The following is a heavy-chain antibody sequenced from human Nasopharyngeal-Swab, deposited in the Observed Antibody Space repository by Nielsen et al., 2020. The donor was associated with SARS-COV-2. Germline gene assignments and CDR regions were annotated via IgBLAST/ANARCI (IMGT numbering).Heavy chain of an antibody. J-gene: IGHJ4*02. CDR1: GFTFSNAW. CDR3: ARASSH. V-gene: IGHV3-21*01. Sequence: GESLKISCAASGFTFSNAWMSWVRQAPGKGLEWVSSISSSSSYIYYADSVKGRFTISRDNAKNSLYLQMNSLRAEDTAVYYCARASSHWGQGTLVTVSS. CDR2: ISSSSSYI. D-gene: IGHD2-2*01.